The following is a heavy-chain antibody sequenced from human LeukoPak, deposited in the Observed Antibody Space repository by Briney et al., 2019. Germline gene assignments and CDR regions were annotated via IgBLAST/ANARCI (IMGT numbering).Heavy chain of an antibody. J-gene: IGHJ6*02. CDR3: ARDRHTVTPFFYYYGMDV. CDR1: GGSSRSYY. V-gene: IGHV4-59*01. CDR2: IYNSGST. Sequence: PSETLSLTCTVSGGSSRSYYWSWIRQPPGKGLEWTGYIYNSGSTLYNPSLESRVTISIDTSKNQFSLTLTSVTAADSAVYYCARDRHTVTPFFYYYGMDVWGHGTLVTVSS. D-gene: IGHD4-11*01.